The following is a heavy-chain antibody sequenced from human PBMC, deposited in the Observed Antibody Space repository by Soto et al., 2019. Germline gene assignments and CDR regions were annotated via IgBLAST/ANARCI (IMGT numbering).Heavy chain of an antibody. J-gene: IGHJ4*02. CDR3: AKDPGIVATTPDY. CDR2: ISWNSGSI. D-gene: IGHD5-12*01. V-gene: IGHV3-9*01. CDR1: GFTFDDYA. Sequence: GGSLRLSCAASGFTFDDYAMHWVRQAPGKGLEWVSGISWNSGSIGYADSGKGRFTISRDNAKNSLYLQMNSLRAEDTALYYCAKDPGIVATTPDYWGQGTLVTVSS.